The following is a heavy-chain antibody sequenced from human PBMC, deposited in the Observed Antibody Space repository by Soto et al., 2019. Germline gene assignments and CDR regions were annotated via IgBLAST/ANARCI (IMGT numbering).Heavy chain of an antibody. CDR2: IYPGDSDT. CDR3: ARGGFWFEELRANCMHA. D-gene: IGHD3-10*01. J-gene: IGHJ6*03. Sequence: GESLKISCKGSGYIFTSYWIGWVRQMPGKGLEWMGIIYPGDSDTRYSPSFQGQVTISADKSISTAYLQWSSLKASHTATSYCARGGFWFEELRANCMHALGEGTTGSVSS. CDR1: GYIFTSYW. V-gene: IGHV5-51*01.